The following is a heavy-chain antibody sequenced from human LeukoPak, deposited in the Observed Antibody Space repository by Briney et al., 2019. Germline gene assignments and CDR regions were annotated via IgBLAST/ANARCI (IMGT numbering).Heavy chain of an antibody. CDR2: INHSGST. D-gene: IGHD1-26*01. CDR3: ARGSPSDYSNDY. Sequence: SETLSLTCAVYGGSSSGYYWSWIRQPPGKGLEWIGEINHSGSTNYNPSLKSRVTISVDTSKNQFSLKLSSVTAADTAVYYCARGSPSDYSNDYWGQGTLVTVSS. V-gene: IGHV4-34*01. CDR1: GGSSSGYY. J-gene: IGHJ4*02.